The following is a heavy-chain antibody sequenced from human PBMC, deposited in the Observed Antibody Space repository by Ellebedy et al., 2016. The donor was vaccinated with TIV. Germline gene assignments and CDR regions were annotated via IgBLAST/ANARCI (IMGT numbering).Heavy chain of an antibody. CDR3: ARPNMGYYYMDA. CDR2: IYPGDSDT. V-gene: IGHV5-51*01. D-gene: IGHD2/OR15-2a*01. CDR1: GSSFSTYW. Sequence: PGGSLRLSCKGSGSSFSTYWIGWVRPMPGKGLEWMGIIYPGDSDTRYSPSFQGQVSISVDKSISTAYLQWSSLKASDTAIYYCARPNMGYYYMDAWGQGTTVIVSS. J-gene: IGHJ6*03.